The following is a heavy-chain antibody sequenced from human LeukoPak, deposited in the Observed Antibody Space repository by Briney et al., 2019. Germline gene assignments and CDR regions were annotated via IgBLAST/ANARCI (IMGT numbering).Heavy chain of an antibody. CDR3: ARGGDNIVVVVAATHVAFDI. V-gene: IGHV3-48*03. CDR2: ISSSGSTI. J-gene: IGHJ3*02. D-gene: IGHD2-15*01. CDR1: GFTFSSYE. Sequence: PGGTPRLSCAASGFTFSSYEMNWVRQAPGRGLERITYISSSGSTIYYADSAKGRFTISRDNPKNSLYLQMNSLRAEDTAVYYCARGGDNIVVVVAATHVAFDIWGQGTMVTVSS.